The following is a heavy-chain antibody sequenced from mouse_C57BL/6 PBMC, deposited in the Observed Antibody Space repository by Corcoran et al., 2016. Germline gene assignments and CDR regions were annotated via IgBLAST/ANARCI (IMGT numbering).Heavy chain of an antibody. V-gene: IGHV1-26*01. CDR2: INPNNGGT. CDR1: GYTFTDYY. CDR3: GRCYDCYAWLAY. J-gene: IGHJ3*01. Sequence: EVQLQQSGPELVKPGASVKISCKASGYTFTDYYMNWVKQSHGKSLEWIGDINPNNGGTSYNQKFKGKATLTVDKSSSTAYMELRSLTSEDSAVYYCGRCYDCYAWLAYWVQGTLVTVSP. D-gene: IGHD2-3*01.